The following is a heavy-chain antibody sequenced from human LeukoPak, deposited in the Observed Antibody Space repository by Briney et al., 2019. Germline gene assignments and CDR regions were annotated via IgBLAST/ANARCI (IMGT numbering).Heavy chain of an antibody. D-gene: IGHD2-2*01. Sequence: TETLSLTCTVSGGSISSSSYYWGWIRQPPGKGLEWIGSIYYSGSTYYNPSLKSRVTISVDTSKNQFSLKLSSVTAADTAVFYCAREGYCSSTSCYPDYYYYMDVWGKGTTVTVSS. J-gene: IGHJ6*03. CDR1: GGSISSSSYY. V-gene: IGHV4-39*07. CDR3: AREGYCSSTSCYPDYYYYMDV. CDR2: IYYSGST.